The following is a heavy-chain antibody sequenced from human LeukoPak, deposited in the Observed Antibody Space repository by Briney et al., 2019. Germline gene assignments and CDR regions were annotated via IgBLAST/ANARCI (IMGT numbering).Heavy chain of an antibody. Sequence: GGSLRLSCAASGFTFSSYGMSWVRQAPGKGLEWVSAISGSGGSTYYADSVKGRFTISRDNSKNTLYLQMNSLRVEDTAVYYCAKDAMIVVVRNAFDIWGQGTMVTVSS. CDR1: GFTFSSYG. D-gene: IGHD3-22*01. V-gene: IGHV3-23*01. CDR3: AKDAMIVVVRNAFDI. CDR2: ISGSGGST. J-gene: IGHJ3*02.